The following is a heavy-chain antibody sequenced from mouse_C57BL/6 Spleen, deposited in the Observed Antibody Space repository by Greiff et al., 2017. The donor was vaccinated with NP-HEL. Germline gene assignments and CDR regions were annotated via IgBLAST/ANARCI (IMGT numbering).Heavy chain of an antibody. D-gene: IGHD1-1*01. CDR2: IWTGGGT. V-gene: IGHV2-9-1*01. J-gene: IGHJ4*01. Sequence: VKLQESGPGLVAPSQSLSITCTVSGFSLTSYAISWVRQPPGKGLEWLGVIWTGGGTNYNSALKSRLSISKDNSKSQVFLKMNSLQTDDTARYYCARNQSPLLEAMDYWGQGTSVTVSS. CDR1: GFSLTSYA. CDR3: ARNQSPLLEAMDY.